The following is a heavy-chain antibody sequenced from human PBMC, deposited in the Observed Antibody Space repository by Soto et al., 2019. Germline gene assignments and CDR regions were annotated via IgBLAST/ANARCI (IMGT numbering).Heavy chain of an antibody. CDR1: GGSFSGYY. D-gene: IGHD3-22*01. CDR2: INHSGST. V-gene: IGHV4-34*01. J-gene: IGHJ4*02. Sequence: SETLSLTCAVYGGSFSGYYWSWIRQPPGRGLEWIGEINHSGSTNYNPSLKSRVTISVDTSKNQFSLKLSSVTAADTAVYYCARTGYFVPFDYWGQGTLVTVSS. CDR3: ARTGYFVPFDY.